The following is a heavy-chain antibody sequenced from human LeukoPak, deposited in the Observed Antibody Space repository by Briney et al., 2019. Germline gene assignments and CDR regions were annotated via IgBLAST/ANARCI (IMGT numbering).Heavy chain of an antibody. J-gene: IGHJ4*02. Sequence: GGSLRLSCAASGFTFSTYAMHWVRQAPGKGLEWVAVISYDGSSKYYADSVKGRFTISRDNAKSSLYLQVNSLRAEDTAVYFCARGSYGDYEFWGQGTLVTVSS. CDR2: ISYDGSSK. CDR1: GFTFSTYA. V-gene: IGHV3-30-3*01. D-gene: IGHD4-17*01. CDR3: ARGSYGDYEF.